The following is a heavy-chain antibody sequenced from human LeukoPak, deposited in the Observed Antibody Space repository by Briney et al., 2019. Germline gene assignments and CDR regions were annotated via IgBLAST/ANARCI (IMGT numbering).Heavy chain of an antibody. D-gene: IGHD3-3*01. V-gene: IGHV3-74*01. CDR3: ARGKGSYYDFWSGYFPHYGMDV. CDR2: INSDGSST. CDR1: GFTFSSYW. J-gene: IGHJ6*02. Sequence: GGSLRLSCAASGFTFSSYWMHWVRQAPGKGLVWVSRINSDGSSTSYADSVKGRFTISRDNAKNTLYLHMNSLRAEDTAVYYCARGKGSYYDFWSGYFPHYGMDVWGQGTTVTVSS.